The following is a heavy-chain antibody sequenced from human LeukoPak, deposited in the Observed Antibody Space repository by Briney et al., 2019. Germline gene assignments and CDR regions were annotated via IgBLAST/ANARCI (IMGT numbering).Heavy chain of an antibody. CDR3: VSQQLAPP. Sequence: GGSLRVSCVGSGFAFSKYWMSWVRQAPGKGLEWVANIKEDGSIEDYADSVKGRFTVSRDNAKNSLYLQMNSLRVEDTAVYYCVSQQLAPPWGQGTLVTVSS. CDR1: GFAFSKYW. V-gene: IGHV3-7*01. CDR2: IKEDGSIE. J-gene: IGHJ5*02. D-gene: IGHD5-24*01.